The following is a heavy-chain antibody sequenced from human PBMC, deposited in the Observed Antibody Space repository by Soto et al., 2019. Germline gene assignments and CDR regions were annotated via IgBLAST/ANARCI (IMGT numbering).Heavy chain of an antibody. Sequence: QVQLVQSGAEVKKPGASVKVSCKASGYTFTSYAMHWVRQAPGQRLEWMGWINAGNGNTKYSQKFQGRVTITRDTSASTAYMELRSLRSEDTAVYYCARKGYCSSTSCYLHYWGQGTLVTVSS. D-gene: IGHD2-2*01. V-gene: IGHV1-3*01. CDR1: GYTFTSYA. CDR3: ARKGYCSSTSCYLHY. CDR2: INAGNGNT. J-gene: IGHJ4*02.